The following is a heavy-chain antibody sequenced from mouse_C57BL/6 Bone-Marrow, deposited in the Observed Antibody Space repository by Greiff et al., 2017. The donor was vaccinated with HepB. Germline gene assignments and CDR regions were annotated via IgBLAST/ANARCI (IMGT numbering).Heavy chain of an antibody. V-gene: IGHV5-6*01. CDR1: GFTFSSYG. Sequence: VQLKESGGDLVKPGGSLKLSCAASGFTFSSYGMSWVRQTPDKRLEWVATISSGGSYTYYPDSVKGRFTISRDNAKNTLYLQMSSLKSEDTAMYYCARHWDSWYFDVWGTGTTVTVSS. CDR3: ARHWDSWYFDV. CDR2: ISSGGSYT. D-gene: IGHD3-3*01. J-gene: IGHJ1*03.